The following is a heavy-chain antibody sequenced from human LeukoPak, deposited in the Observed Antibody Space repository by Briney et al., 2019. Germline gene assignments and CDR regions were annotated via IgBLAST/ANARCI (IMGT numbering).Heavy chain of an antibody. CDR3: ARVNDYYGSGSLGY. D-gene: IGHD3-10*01. J-gene: IGHJ4*02. Sequence: SVKVSCKASGGTFSSYAISWVRQAPGQGLEWMGGIIPIFGTANYAQKFQGRVTITADKSTSTAYMELSSLRSEDTAVYYCARVNDYYGSGSLGYWGQGTLVTVSS. CDR1: GGTFSSYA. CDR2: IIPIFGTA. V-gene: IGHV1-69*06.